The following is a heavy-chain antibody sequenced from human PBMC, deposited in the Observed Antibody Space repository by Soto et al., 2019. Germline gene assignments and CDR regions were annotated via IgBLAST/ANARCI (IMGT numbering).Heavy chain of an antibody. CDR2: IYPGDSDT. D-gene: IGHD6-13*01. CDR1: GYSFTSYW. Sequence: PGESLKISCKGSGYSFTSYWIGWVRQMPGKGLEWMGIIYPGDSDTRYSPSFQGQVTISADKSISTAYLQWSSLKASDTAMFYCARAAATGKYYYGGDVWGKGTRASFSS. J-gene: IGHJ6*04. V-gene: IGHV5-51*01. CDR3: ARAAATGKYYYGGDV.